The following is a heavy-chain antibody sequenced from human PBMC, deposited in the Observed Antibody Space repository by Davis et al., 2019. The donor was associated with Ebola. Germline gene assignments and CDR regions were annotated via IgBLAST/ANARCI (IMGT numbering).Heavy chain of an antibody. CDR3: VRGITMVRGVTPMDV. CDR1: GGTFSSYA. D-gene: IGHD3-10*01. Sequence: ASVKVSCKASGGTFSSYAISWVRQAPGQGLEWMGWISAYNGNTNYAQKLQGRVTMTTDTSTSTAYMELRSLRSDDTAVYYCVRGITMVRGVTPMDVWGQGTTVTVSS. V-gene: IGHV1-18*01. J-gene: IGHJ6*02. CDR2: ISAYNGNT.